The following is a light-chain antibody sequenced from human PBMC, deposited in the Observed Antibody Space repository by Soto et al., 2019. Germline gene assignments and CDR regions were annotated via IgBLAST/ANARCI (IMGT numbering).Light chain of an antibody. CDR2: DAS. Sequence: EIVLTQSPATLSLSPGERATLSCRASQSVSSYLAWYQQKPGQAPRLLIYDASNRATGIPARFSGSGSGTDFIFTISSLEPEDFAVYYCQQRSNWPLTFGGGTKV. CDR3: QQRSNWPLT. J-gene: IGKJ4*01. CDR1: QSVSSY. V-gene: IGKV3-11*01.